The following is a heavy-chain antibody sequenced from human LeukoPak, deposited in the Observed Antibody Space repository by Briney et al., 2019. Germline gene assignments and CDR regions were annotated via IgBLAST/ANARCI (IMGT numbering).Heavy chain of an antibody. CDR2: INPNSGGT. CDR1: GYTFTGYY. CDR3: ARVPGDDYYFDY. J-gene: IGHJ4*02. Sequence: ASVKVSCKASGYTFTGYYMHWVRQAPGQGLEWMGWINPNSGGTNYAQKFQGRVTMTRDTSISTAYMKLSRLRSDDTAVYYCARVPGDDYYFDYWGQGTLVTVSS. V-gene: IGHV1-2*02. D-gene: IGHD7-27*01.